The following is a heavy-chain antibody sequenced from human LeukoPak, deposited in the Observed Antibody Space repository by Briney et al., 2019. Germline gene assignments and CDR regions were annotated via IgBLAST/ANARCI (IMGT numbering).Heavy chain of an antibody. D-gene: IGHD3-10*01. CDR3: ARHLNYYLDY. Sequence: GGSLRLSCAASGFTFSSYAMHWVRQAPGKGLVWVSRISSDGSITGYADSVKGRFTISRDNAKNTLYLQMNSLRAEDTAVYYCARHLNYYLDYWGQGTLVTVSS. CDR2: ISSDGSIT. CDR1: GFTFSSYA. V-gene: IGHV3-74*01. J-gene: IGHJ4*02.